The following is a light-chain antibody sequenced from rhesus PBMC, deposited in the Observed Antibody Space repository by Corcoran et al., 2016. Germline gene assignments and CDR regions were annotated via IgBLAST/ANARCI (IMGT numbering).Light chain of an antibody. CDR3: LQYSSSPPT. Sequence: DIQMTQSPSSLSASVGDTVTITCRASQSISSWLDWYQQKPGKAPKLLIYKASSLQSGVPSRFSGSGSGTDFTLTIRRLQPEDFATYYCLQYSSSPPTFGQGTKVEIK. V-gene: IGKV1-22*01. J-gene: IGKJ1*01. CDR1: QSISSW. CDR2: KAS.